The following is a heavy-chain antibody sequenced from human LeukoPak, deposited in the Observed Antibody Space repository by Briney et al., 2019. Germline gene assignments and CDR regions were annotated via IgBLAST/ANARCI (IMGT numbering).Heavy chain of an antibody. V-gene: IGHV3-23*01. D-gene: IGHD2-2*01. CDR1: GFTFSSYA. Sequence: PGGSLRLSCAASGFTFSSYAMSWVRQAPGKGLEWVSAISGSGGSTYYADSVKGRFTISRDNSKNTLYLQMNSLRAEDTAVYYCAKDGAYCSSTSCNYAFDIWGQGTMVTVSS. CDR3: AKDGAYCSSTSCNYAFDI. CDR2: ISGSGGST. J-gene: IGHJ3*02.